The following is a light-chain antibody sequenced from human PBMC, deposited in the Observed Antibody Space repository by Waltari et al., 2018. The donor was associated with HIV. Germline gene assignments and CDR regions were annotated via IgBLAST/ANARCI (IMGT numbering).Light chain of an antibody. V-gene: IGLV1-51*01. CDR3: GTWDSSLGGWV. CDR1: SSHIWSNY. Sequence: QSVLTQPPSVSAAPGQKVTIHCSGSSSHIWSNYVSWYQQLPGAAPKLLIYDNNKRPSGIPDRFSGSKSGTSATLDITGLQTGDEADYYCGTWDSSLGGWVFGGGTKLAVL. CDR2: DNN. J-gene: IGLJ3*02.